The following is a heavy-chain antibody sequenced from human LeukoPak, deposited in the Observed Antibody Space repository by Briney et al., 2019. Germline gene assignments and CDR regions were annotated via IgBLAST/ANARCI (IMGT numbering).Heavy chain of an antibody. Sequence: SETLSLTCTVSGGSISSYFWSWIRQPPGKGLEWIGYVSYSGSTKYNPSLKSRVTISVDTSKNQFSLKLSSETAADTAVYYCARGGKGVPTKQLWFSSYVYWGQGTLVNVSS. V-gene: IGHV4-59*12. CDR1: GGSISSYF. CDR3: ARGGKGVPTKQLWFSSYVY. CDR2: VSYSGST. D-gene: IGHD5-18*01. J-gene: IGHJ4*02.